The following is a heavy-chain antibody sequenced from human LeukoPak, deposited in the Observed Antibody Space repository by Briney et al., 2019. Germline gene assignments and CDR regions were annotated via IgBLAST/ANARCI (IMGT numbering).Heavy chain of an antibody. CDR2: IGISSTHI. CDR3: ARNNGSYSDGAVRY. J-gene: IGHJ4*02. Sequence: GGSLRLSCVSSGFTFSNHGMNWVRQAPGKGLEWVSCIGISSTHIYYADSVQGRFTISRDDAKDSLYLQMNSLRAEDTAVYYCARNNGSYSDGAVRYWGQGTLVTVSS. D-gene: IGHD1-26*01. V-gene: IGHV3-21*01. CDR1: GFTFSNHG.